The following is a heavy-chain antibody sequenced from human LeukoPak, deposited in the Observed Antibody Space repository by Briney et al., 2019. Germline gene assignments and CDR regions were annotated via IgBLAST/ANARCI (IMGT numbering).Heavy chain of an antibody. V-gene: IGHV3-7*03. J-gene: IGHJ6*03. Sequence: PGGSLRLSCAASGFTFSSYWMSWVRQAPGKGLEWVANIKQDGSEKYYVDSVKGRFTISRDNSKNTLYLQMNSLRAEDTAVYYCAKDGGSKYYYYYYMDVWGKGTTVTISS. CDR2: IKQDGSEK. CDR1: GFTFSSYW. D-gene: IGHD2-15*01. CDR3: AKDGGSKYYYYYYMDV.